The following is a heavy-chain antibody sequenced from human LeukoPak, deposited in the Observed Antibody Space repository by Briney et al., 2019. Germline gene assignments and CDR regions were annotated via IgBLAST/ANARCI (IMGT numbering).Heavy chain of an antibody. CDR1: GGSISSSSYY. Sequence: PSETLSLTCTVSGGSISSSSYYWGWIPQPPGEGLEWIGTIYYSGTTYYNPSLGSRVTISLDTSKNQFSLKLTSVTAADTAVYYCARRSTKENGFDFWGQGTLVAVSS. V-gene: IGHV4-39*01. CDR3: ARRSTKENGFDF. CDR2: IYYSGTT. J-gene: IGHJ4*02. D-gene: IGHD1-1*01.